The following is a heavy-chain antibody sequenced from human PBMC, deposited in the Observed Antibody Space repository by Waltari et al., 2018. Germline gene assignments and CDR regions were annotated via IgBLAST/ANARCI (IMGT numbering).Heavy chain of an antibody. Sequence: EVQLVESGGGLVQPGGSLRLSCAASGFPFSSYSMHWVRQAPGKGREWVSYIRSSSSTIYYADSVKGRFTISRDNAKNSLYLQMNSLRAEDTAVYYCARDQMHYGSRSSYYYGMDVWGQGTTVTVSS. CDR1: GFPFSSYS. CDR3: ARDQMHYGSRSSYYYGMDV. V-gene: IGHV3-48*01. J-gene: IGHJ6*02. D-gene: IGHD3-10*01. CDR2: IRSSSSTI.